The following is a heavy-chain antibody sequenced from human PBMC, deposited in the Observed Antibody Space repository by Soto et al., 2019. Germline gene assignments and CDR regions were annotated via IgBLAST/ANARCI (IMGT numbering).Heavy chain of an antibody. V-gene: IGHV4-39*01. CDR1: GGSISSSSYY. CDR2: IYYSGST. Sequence: QLQLQESGPGLVKPSETLSLTCTVSGGSISSSSYYWGWIRQPPGKGLEWIGSIYYSGSTYYNPSLKSRVTISVDTSKNQFSLKLSAVTAADTAVYYCARRKLGRRNDAFDIWGQGTMVTVSS. CDR3: ARRKLGRRNDAFDI. J-gene: IGHJ3*02. D-gene: IGHD1-1*01.